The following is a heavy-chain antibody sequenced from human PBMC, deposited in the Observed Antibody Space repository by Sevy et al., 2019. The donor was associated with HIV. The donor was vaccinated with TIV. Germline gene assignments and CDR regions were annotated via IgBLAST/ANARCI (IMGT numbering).Heavy chain of an antibody. J-gene: IGHJ6*02. CDR3: ARLVGNSSGWYRYYYYYGMDV. D-gene: IGHD6-19*01. CDR1: GGSISSSSYY. Sequence: SETLSLTCTVSGGSISSSSYYWGWIRQPPGKGLEWIGSIYYSGSTYYNPSLKSRVTISVDTSKNQFSLKLSSVTAADTAVYYCARLVGNSSGWYRYYYYYGMDVWGQGTTVTVSS. CDR2: IYYSGST. V-gene: IGHV4-39*01.